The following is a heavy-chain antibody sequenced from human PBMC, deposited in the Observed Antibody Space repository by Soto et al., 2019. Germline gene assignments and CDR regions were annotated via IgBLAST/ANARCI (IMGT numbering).Heavy chain of an antibody. CDR3: AKDLNDYGDFVDY. CDR1: GFTFGSYG. Sequence: QVQLVESGGGVVQPGRSLRLSCAASGFTFGSYGMHWVRQAPGKGLEWVAVISYDGSNKYYADSVKGRFTISRDNSKNTLYLQMNSLRAEDTAVYYCAKDLNDYGDFVDYWGQGTLVTVSS. V-gene: IGHV3-30*18. D-gene: IGHD4-17*01. J-gene: IGHJ4*02. CDR2: ISYDGSNK.